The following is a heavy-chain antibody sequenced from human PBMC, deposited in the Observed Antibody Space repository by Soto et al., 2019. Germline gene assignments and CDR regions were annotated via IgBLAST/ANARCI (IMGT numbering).Heavy chain of an antibody. Sequence: QVHLQQSGPGLVKPSDTLSLTCTVSSGPSSSHNWGWIRQSPGRGLEWIGYVYNTGGTSYNPSLKSRVTISADASANHSSLTLRSVTAADTAIYYCVRQGIGNLHGLVDVWGQGTTVSVSS. D-gene: IGHD1-1*01. CDR1: SGPSSSHN. CDR2: VYNTGGT. V-gene: IGHV4-59*08. J-gene: IGHJ6*02. CDR3: VRQGIGNLHGLVDV.